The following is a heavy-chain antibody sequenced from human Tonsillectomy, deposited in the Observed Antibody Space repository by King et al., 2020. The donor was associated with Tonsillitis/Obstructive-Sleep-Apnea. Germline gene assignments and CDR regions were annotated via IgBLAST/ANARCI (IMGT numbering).Heavy chain of an antibody. V-gene: IGHV4-39*01. D-gene: IGHD3-10*01. CDR1: GGCISSSSYY. Sequence: QLQESGPGLVKPSETLSLTCTVSGGCISSSSYYWGWIRQPPGKGLEWIGSIYYSGSTYYNPSLKSRVTISVDTSKNQFSLKLSSVTAADTAVYYCARQALLWFGELLYYFDYWGQGTLVTVSS. CDR2: IYYSGST. J-gene: IGHJ4*02. CDR3: ARQALLWFGELLYYFDY.